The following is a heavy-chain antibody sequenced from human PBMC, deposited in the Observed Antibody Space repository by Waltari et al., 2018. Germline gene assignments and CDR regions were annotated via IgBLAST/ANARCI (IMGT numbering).Heavy chain of an antibody. J-gene: IGHJ4*02. CDR2: INTYRGGT. D-gene: IGHD2-2*01. Sequence: QVQLVQSGAEVKKPGASVKVSCKTSGYTFTGYYMYWVRQAPGQGLQLMGWINTYRGGTAYEKKFEGRVTMTRDTSISTAYMELNRLISDDSAMYYCATASDAFQIVNWGQGALVTVSS. CDR3: ATASDAFQIVN. V-gene: IGHV1-2*02. CDR1: GYTFTGYY.